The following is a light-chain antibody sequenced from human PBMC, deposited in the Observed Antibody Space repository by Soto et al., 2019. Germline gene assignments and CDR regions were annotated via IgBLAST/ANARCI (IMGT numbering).Light chain of an antibody. CDR1: QSISDT. J-gene: IGKJ1*01. CDR3: QQYSNWPCT. CDR2: GAS. V-gene: IGKV3-15*01. Sequence: EIVMTQSPATLSVSPGGRATLSCRASQSISDTLAWYQHKPGQAPRLLIHGASTRATGIPARFSGSGSGTDFTLTISSLQSEDFAVYYCQQYSNWPCTFGQGTKVEIK.